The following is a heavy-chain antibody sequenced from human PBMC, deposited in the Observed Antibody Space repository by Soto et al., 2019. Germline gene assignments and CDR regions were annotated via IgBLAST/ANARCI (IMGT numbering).Heavy chain of an antibody. J-gene: IGHJ6*02. CDR2: ISGSGANT. CDR1: GFTFSVYA. CDR3: GKSPDFYYYGMDV. Sequence: PGGSLRLSCAASGFTFSVYAMTWVRQAPGKGLEWVSSISGSGANTYYADSVKGRFIISRDNSKNTVSLQMNSLRAGDTAVYYCGKSPDFYYYGMDVWGQGTPVTVSS. V-gene: IGHV3-23*01.